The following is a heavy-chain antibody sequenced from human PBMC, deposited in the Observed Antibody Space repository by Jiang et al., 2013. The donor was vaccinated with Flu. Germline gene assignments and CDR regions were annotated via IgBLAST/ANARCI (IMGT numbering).Heavy chain of an antibody. CDR2: IYYSGST. CDR3: AFPGIRSQYYFGLDV. CDR1: GASISSFGDY. D-gene: IGHD3-10*01. V-gene: IGHV4-31*03. J-gene: IGHJ6*02. Sequence: GPGLVTPSQTLSLTCTVSGASISSFGDYWSWVRQHPGKGLEWIGYIYYSGSTYYNPSLDSRVSISMDTSKNQFYLQLNSVTAADTAVYYCAFPGIRSQYYFGLDVWGQGTTVTVSS.